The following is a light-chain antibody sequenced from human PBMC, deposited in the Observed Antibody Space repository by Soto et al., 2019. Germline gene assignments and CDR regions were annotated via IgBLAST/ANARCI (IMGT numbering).Light chain of an antibody. J-gene: IGLJ3*02. CDR1: SSDVGGYNY. CDR3: SSYAGSNNLGV. Sequence: QSALTQPPSASGSRGQSVTISCTGTSSDVGGYNYVSWYQQHPGKAPKLMIYEVSKRPSGVPDRFSGYKSGNTASLTVSGLQPEDEAEYYCSSYAGSNNLGVFGGGTKLTVL. V-gene: IGLV2-8*01. CDR2: EVS.